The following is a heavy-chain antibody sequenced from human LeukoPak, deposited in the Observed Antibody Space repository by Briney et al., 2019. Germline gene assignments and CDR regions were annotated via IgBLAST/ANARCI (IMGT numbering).Heavy chain of an antibody. CDR2: ISSSGSSI. CDR3: ARLQLAWEPYYLDGREETSMRDC. J-gene: IGHJ4*02. V-gene: IGHV3-48*03. Sequence: GGSLRLSCAASGFTFSSYEMNWVRQAPGKGLERISYISSSGSSIYYADSVKGRFTISRDNAKNPLYLQMNSLRVEDTAVYYCARLQLAWEPYYLDGREETSMRDCWGQGTLVTVSS. CDR1: GFTFSSYE. D-gene: IGHD3-22*01.